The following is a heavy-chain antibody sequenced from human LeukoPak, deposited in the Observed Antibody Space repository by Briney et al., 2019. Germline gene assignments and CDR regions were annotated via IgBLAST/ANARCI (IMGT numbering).Heavy chain of an antibody. D-gene: IGHD5-18*01. J-gene: IGHJ4*02. CDR2: ISYDGKNQ. V-gene: IGHV3-30*18. CDR1: GFTFRDFG. Sequence: GGSLRLSCAASGFTFRDFGMHWVRQAPGKGLKRVAVISYDGKNQYYADSVKGRFTISRDNSKDTLYLQMNSLRAEDTAVYYCVKGGVLYTPMVTFQGDYWGQGTLVTVSS. CDR3: VKGGVLYTPMVTFQGDY.